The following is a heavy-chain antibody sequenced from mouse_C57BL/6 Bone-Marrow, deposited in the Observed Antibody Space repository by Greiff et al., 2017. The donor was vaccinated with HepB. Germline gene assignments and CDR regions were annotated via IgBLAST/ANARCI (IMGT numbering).Heavy chain of an antibody. V-gene: IGHV1-72*01. CDR3: ARNFITRRYAMDY. CDR2: IYPNSGGT. Sequence: QVQLQQPGAELVKPGASVKLSCKASGYTFTSYWMHWVKQRPGRGLEWIGGIYPNSGGTKYNEKFKSKATLTVDKPSSTAYMQLSSLTSEDSAVYYCARNFITRRYAMDYWGQGTSVTVSS. CDR1: GYTFTSYW. D-gene: IGHD1-1*01. J-gene: IGHJ4*01.